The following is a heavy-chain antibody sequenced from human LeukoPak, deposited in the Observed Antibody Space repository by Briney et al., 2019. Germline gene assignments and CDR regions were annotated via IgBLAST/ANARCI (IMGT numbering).Heavy chain of an antibody. CDR3: ARGVEAAAGYDYYYGMDV. D-gene: IGHD6-13*01. CDR1: GGTFGSYT. V-gene: IGHV1-69*02. CDR2: IIPILGIA. Sequence: SVKVSCKASGGTFGSYTISWVRQAPGQGLEWMGRIIPILGIANYAQKFQGRVTITADKSTSTAYMELSSLRSEDTAVYYCARGVEAAAGYDYYYGMDVWGQGTTVTVSS. J-gene: IGHJ6*02.